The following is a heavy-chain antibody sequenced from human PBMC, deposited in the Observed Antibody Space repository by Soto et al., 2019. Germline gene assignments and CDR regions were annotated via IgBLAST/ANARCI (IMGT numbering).Heavy chain of an antibody. J-gene: IGHJ3*02. CDR1: GFSLSTSGMC. CDR3: ARTYYDFWSGYHHAFDI. CDR2: IDWDDDK. D-gene: IGHD3-3*01. Sequence: SGPTLVNPTQTLTLTCTFSGFSLSTSGMCVSWIRQPPGKALEWLARIDWDDDKYYSTSLKTRLTISKDTSKNQVVLTMTNMDPVDTATYYCARTYYDFWSGYHHAFDIWGQGTMVTVS. V-gene: IGHV2-70*11.